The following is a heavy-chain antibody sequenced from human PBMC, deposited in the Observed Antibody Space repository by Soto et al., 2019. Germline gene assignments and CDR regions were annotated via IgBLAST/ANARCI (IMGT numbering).Heavy chain of an antibody. CDR2: IWYDGSNK. V-gene: IGHV3-33*01. CDR1: GFTFSSYG. Sequence: LRLSCAASGFTFSSYGMHWVRQAPGKGLEWVAVIWYDGSNKYYADSVKGRFTISRDNSKNTLYLQMNSLRAEDTAVYYCARESTWLRTPFDYWGQGTLVTVSS. J-gene: IGHJ4*02. D-gene: IGHD5-12*01. CDR3: ARESTWLRTPFDY.